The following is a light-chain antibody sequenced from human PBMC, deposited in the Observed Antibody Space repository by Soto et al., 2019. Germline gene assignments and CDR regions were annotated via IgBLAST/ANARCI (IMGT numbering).Light chain of an antibody. CDR1: QTISSW. CDR2: DAS. Sequence: DIQMTQSPSTRSGSVGDGVTVSVRASQTISSWLAWYHQKPGKAPKLLIYDASNLESGVPARFSGSGSGTEFTLTISSLQPDYFATYYCQQHNTYSTFGQGTRLEI. J-gene: IGKJ5*01. CDR3: QQHNTYST. V-gene: IGKV1-5*01.